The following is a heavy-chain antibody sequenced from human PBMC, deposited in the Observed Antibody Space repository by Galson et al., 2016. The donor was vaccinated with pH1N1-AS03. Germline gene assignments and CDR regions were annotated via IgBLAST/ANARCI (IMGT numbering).Heavy chain of an antibody. Sequence: SVKVSCKASGYTLTRYYMHWVRQAPGRGLEWMGIIDPSGGPTTYAPKFQGRITITTDTSTSTVYTELVSLRSEDTAVYYCARRYYFDYWGQGTLVTVSS. V-gene: IGHV1-46*01. D-gene: IGHD3-16*02. CDR2: IDPSGGPT. J-gene: IGHJ4*02. CDR1: GYTLTRYY. CDR3: ARRYYFDY.